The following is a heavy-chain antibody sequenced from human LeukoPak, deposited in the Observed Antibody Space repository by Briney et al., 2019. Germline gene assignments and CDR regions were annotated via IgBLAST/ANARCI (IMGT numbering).Heavy chain of an antibody. D-gene: IGHD3-22*01. J-gene: IGHJ5*02. CDR1: GFIFSGSA. CDR3: TRLRGISGYYP. Sequence: AGGSLRLSCAASGFIFSGSAMHWVRQASGKGLEWVGRIRSKADTYATAYAASVKGRFTISRDDSKNTAYLQMNSLKTEDTAVYYCTRLRGISGYYPWGQGTLVTVSS. V-gene: IGHV3-73*01. CDR2: IRSKADTYAT.